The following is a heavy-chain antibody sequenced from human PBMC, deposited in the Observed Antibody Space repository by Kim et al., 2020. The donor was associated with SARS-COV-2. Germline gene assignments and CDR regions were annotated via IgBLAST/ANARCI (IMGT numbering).Heavy chain of an antibody. V-gene: IGHV3-33*01. Sequence: GGSLRLSCAAFGFTFSSSGMHWVRQAPGKGLEWVAVIWYDGSNKYYADSVKGRFTISGDNSKNTRYLQMNSLRAEDTAVDYGARDFPTILWFFGMDVWGQGNTVTVS. J-gene: IGHJ6*01. CDR1: GFTFSSSG. CDR2: IWYDGSNK. CDR3: ARDFPTILWFFGMDV. D-gene: IGHD3-10*01.